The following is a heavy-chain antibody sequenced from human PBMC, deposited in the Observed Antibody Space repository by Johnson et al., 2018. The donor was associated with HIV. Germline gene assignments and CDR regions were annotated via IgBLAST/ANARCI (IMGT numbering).Heavy chain of an antibody. D-gene: IGHD3-10*01. CDR1: GFTFSNYW. J-gene: IGHJ3*02. Sequence: EVQVVESGGGLVQPGGSLRLSCAASGFTFSNYWMSWVRQAPGKGLEWVANIKQDGSEKYYVDSVKGRFTISRDNAKNTLYLQMNSLRAEDTAVYYCARLFYYEAFDIWGQGTMVTVSS. CDR3: ARLFYYEAFDI. CDR2: IKQDGSEK. V-gene: IGHV3-7*03.